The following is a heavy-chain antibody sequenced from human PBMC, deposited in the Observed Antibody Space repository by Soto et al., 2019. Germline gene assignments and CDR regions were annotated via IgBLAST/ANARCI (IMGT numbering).Heavy chain of an antibody. J-gene: IGHJ6*02. CDR2: ISAYNGKT. D-gene: IGHD2-15*01. CDR3: ARAGAAPYYYYGMDV. CDR1: GYMFTTYG. Sequence: ASVKVSCKTSGYMFTTYGINWVRQAPGQGLEWMGWISAYNGKTKYAQKFQGRVSLTTDTSTSTAYMELRSLRSDDTAVYYCARAGAAPYYYYGMDVWGQGTRVTVSS. V-gene: IGHV1-18*01.